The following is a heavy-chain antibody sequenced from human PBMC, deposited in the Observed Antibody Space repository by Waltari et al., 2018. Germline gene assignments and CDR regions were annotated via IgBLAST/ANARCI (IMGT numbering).Heavy chain of an antibody. D-gene: IGHD6-19*01. CDR1: GGSISSGSYY. J-gene: IGHJ4*02. V-gene: IGHV4-61*09. Sequence: QVQLQESGPGLVKPSQTLSLTCTVSGGSISSGSYYWSWIRQPAGKGLEWIGYIYTSGRTNYNPSLKSRVTISVDTSKNQFSLKRSSVTAADTAVYYCARGESSGWYGSDYFDYWGQGTLVTVSS. CDR2: IYTSGRT. CDR3: ARGESSGWYGSDYFDY.